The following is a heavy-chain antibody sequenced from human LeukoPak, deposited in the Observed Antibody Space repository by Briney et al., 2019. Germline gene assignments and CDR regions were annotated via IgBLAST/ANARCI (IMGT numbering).Heavy chain of an antibody. CDR1: GFTFSSYW. V-gene: IGHV3-74*01. CDR3: ARGLGNLYFDY. CDR2: INSDGSST. Sequence: GGALRLSCAASGFTFSSYWMHWVRQAPGKGLVWVSRINSDGSSTSYADSVKGRFTISRDNAKNSLYLQMNSLRAEDTAVYYCARGLGNLYFDYWGQGSLVTVSS. J-gene: IGHJ4*02.